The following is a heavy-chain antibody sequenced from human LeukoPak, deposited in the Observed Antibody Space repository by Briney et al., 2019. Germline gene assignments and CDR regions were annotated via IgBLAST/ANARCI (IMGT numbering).Heavy chain of an antibody. D-gene: IGHD2-2*02. CDR3: AITYCSSTSCYRGRYHFDY. V-gene: IGHV1-18*01. Sequence: ASVKVSCKASGYTFASYGISWVRQAPGQGLEWMGWISAYNGNTNYAQKLQGRVTMTTDTSTSTAYMEPRSLRSDDTAVYYCAITYCSSTSCYRGRYHFDYWGQGTLVTVSS. CDR2: ISAYNGNT. CDR1: GYTFASYG. J-gene: IGHJ4*02.